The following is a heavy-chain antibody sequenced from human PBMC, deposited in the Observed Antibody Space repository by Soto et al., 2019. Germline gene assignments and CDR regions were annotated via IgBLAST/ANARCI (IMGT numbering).Heavy chain of an antibody. Sequence: KSGPTLVNPTQTLTLTCTFSGFSLTTSGVGVAWIRQPPGKALGWLTVIFWNDDKQYSPSLKSRLTITKDTPKNQVVLTMTNMDAPEGAAYYCVRRLIITPRKVVNCFDPFGQGTLVTVSS. V-gene: IGHV2-5*01. CDR3: VRRLIITPRKVVNCFDP. D-gene: IGHD2-15*01. CDR2: IFWNDDK. CDR1: GFSLTTSGVG. J-gene: IGHJ5*02.